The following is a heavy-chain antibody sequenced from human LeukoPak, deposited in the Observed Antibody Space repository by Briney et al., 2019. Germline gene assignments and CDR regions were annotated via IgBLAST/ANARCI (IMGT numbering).Heavy chain of an antibody. Sequence: PGGSLRLSCAASGFTFSGYWMSWVRQAPGKGLEWVANIKQDGSEKYYLDSVKGRFTISRDNAKNSLFLQMNSLRAEDTAVYYCTFIAFGSSGWYYFDYWGQGTLVTVSS. V-gene: IGHV3-7*01. D-gene: IGHD6-19*01. CDR2: IKQDGSEK. CDR3: TFIAFGSSGWYYFDY. J-gene: IGHJ4*02. CDR1: GFTFSGYW.